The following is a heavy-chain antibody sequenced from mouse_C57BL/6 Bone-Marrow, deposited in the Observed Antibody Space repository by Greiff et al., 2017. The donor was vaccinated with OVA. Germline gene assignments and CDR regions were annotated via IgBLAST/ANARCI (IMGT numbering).Heavy chain of an antibody. Sequence: EVNLVESGGGLVKPGGSLKLSCAASGFTFSSYAMSWVRQTPEKRLEWVATISDGGSYTYYPDNVKGRFTISRDNAKNNLYLQMSHLKSEDTAMYYCARYDYDVRFAYWGQGTLVTVSA. CDR2: ISDGGSYT. J-gene: IGHJ3*01. V-gene: IGHV5-4*03. CDR1: GFTFSSYA. D-gene: IGHD2-4*01. CDR3: ARYDYDVRFAY.